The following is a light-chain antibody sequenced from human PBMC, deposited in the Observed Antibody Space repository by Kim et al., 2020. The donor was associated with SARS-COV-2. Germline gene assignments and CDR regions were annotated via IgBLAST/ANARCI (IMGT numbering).Light chain of an antibody. V-gene: IGLV1-44*01. CDR2: SNN. CDR3: AAWDDSLNGPV. Sequence: GPVVTISYYGSHPHVRNNHVNWSQQLPRTAPQLLLYSNNQRPSGVPDRFSGSKSGTSASLAISGLQSEDEADYYCAAWDDSLNGPVFGGGTQLTVL. CDR1: HPHVRNNH. J-gene: IGLJ3*02.